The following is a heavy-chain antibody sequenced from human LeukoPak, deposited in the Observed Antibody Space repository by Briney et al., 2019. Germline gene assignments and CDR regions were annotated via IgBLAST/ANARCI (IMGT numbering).Heavy chain of an antibody. CDR3: ARHSYSYGFGY. J-gene: IGHJ4*02. Sequence: PSETLSLTCAVYGGSFSGYYWSWIRQPPGKGLEWIGEINHSGSTNYNPSLKSRVTISVDTSKNQFSLKLSSVTAADTAVYYCARHSYSYGFGYWGQGTLVTVSS. CDR1: GGSFSGYY. D-gene: IGHD5-18*01. V-gene: IGHV4-34*01. CDR2: INHSGST.